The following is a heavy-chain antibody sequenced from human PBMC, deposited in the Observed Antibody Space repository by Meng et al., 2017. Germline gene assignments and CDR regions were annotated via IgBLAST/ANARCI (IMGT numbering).Heavy chain of an antibody. CDR2: IIPIFGTA. D-gene: IGHD7-27*01. J-gene: IGHJ5*02. V-gene: IGHV1-69*06. CDR3: ASGPPGWFDP. Sequence: QVPLGQSGAEVKQPWYLVKVSCKASGGTFSSYAISWVRQAPGQGLEWMGGIIPIFGTANYAQKFQGRVTITADKSTSTAYMELSSLRSEDTAVYYCASGPPGWFDPWGQGTLVTVSS. CDR1: GGTFSSYA.